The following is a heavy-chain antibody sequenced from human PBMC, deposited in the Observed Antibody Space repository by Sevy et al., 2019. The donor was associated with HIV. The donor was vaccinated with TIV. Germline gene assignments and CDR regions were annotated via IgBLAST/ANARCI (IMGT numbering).Heavy chain of an antibody. CDR1: GFSFSTYA. J-gene: IGHJ4*02. V-gene: IGHV3-23*01. Sequence: GGSLRLSCAASGFSFSTYAMTWVRQAPGKGMEWVSGISGSGTSTYYTHSVKGRFTISRDNSKNTVYLQMNNLRAEDTAVYYCGKVSIFGVGGFYDYWGQGTLVTVSS. CDR3: GKVSIFGVGGFYDY. D-gene: IGHD3-3*01. CDR2: ISGSGTST.